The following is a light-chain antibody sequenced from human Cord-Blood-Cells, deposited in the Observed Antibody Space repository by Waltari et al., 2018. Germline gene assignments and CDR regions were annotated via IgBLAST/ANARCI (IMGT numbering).Light chain of an antibody. J-gene: IGLJ3*02. CDR1: SSNVGSYNL. Sequence: SALTQPAPESWSPGQSITISCTGTSSNVGSYNLDSWNQEHPGNAPKLMIYEVSKRPSGVSNRFSGSKSGNTASLTFTGLQAEDEADYYCCSYAGSSTWVFGGETKLTVL. V-gene: IGLV2-23*02. CDR2: EVS. CDR3: CSYAGSSTWV.